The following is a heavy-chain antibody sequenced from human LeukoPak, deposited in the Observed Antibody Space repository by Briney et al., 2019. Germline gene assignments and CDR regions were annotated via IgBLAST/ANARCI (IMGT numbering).Heavy chain of an antibody. V-gene: IGHV3-13*01. D-gene: IGHD2-21*01. J-gene: IGHJ5*02. CDR3: VRGLAGGLDP. Sequence: GGSLRLSCAASGFTFSSYDMHWVRQPTGKGLEWVSGIGRAGDTNYLGSVKGRFTISRENAKNSLYLQMNSLRDGDTAVYYCVRGLAGGLDPWGQGTLVTVSS. CDR2: IGRAGDT. CDR1: GFTFSSYD.